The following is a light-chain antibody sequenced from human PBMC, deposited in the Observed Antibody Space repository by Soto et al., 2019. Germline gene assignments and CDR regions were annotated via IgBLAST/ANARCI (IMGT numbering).Light chain of an antibody. CDR2: DVS. CDR3: SSYTSNSPHV. Sequence: QSALTQPASVSGSPGQSITISCTGTSSDVGGYNYVSWYQQHPGKAPKLMIFDVSNRPSGVSNRFSCSKSGNTASLTISGLQAEDEADYYCSSYTSNSPHVFGGGTKLTVL. V-gene: IGLV2-14*01. CDR1: SSDVGGYNY. J-gene: IGLJ2*01.